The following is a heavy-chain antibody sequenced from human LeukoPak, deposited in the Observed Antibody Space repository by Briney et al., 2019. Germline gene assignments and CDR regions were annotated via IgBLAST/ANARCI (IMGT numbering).Heavy chain of an antibody. Sequence: ASVKVSCKASGYTFTGYYMHWVRQAPGQGLEWMGWFNPNSGGTNYAQKFQGRVTVTRDTSISTAYMELSRLRSDDTAVYYCARAITHCSGGSCYQSNGFDPWGQGTLVTVSS. CDR3: ARAITHCSGGSCYQSNGFDP. D-gene: IGHD2-15*01. V-gene: IGHV1-2*02. CDR1: GYTFTGYY. CDR2: FNPNSGGT. J-gene: IGHJ5*02.